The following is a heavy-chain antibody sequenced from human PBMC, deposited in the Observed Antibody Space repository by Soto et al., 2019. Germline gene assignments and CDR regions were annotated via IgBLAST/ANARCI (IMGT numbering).Heavy chain of an antibody. D-gene: IGHD3-22*01. CDR2: IIPIFGTA. Sequence: QVQLEQSGAEVKNPGASVKVSCKASGYTFSSYAISWVRQAPGQGLEWMGGIIPIFGTANYAQKFQGRVTITADESTSTAYMELSSLRSEDTAVYYCARDHYYDSSGSIGNWFDPWGQGTLVTVSS. V-gene: IGHV1-69*01. CDR3: ARDHYYDSSGSIGNWFDP. J-gene: IGHJ5*02. CDR1: GYTFSSYA.